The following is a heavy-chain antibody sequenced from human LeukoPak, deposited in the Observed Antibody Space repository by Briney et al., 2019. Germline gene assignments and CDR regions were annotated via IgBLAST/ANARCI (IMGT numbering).Heavy chain of an antibody. CDR3: ARVMVVRGVIFWWFDP. CDR2: KNPNSGNT. CDR1: GYTFTSYD. Sequence: GASVTVSFTASGYTFTSYDINWVRQATGQGLEWMGCKNPNSGNTGYAQKFQGRVTMTRNTSISTAYMELSSLRSEDTAVYYCARVMVVRGVIFWWFDPWGQGTLVTVSS. J-gene: IGHJ5*02. D-gene: IGHD3-10*01. V-gene: IGHV1-8*01.